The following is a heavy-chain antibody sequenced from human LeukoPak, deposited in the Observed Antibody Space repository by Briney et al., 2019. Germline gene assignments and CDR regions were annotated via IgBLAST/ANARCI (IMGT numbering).Heavy chain of an antibody. CDR2: IYYSGIT. Sequence: SSETLSLTCTVSGGSISSSSYYWGWIRQPPGKGLEWTGSIYYSGITYYNPSLRSRVTISVDTSKNQFSLKMSSVTAADTAVYYCARSGYYGSGENDYWGQGTLVTVSS. J-gene: IGHJ4*02. D-gene: IGHD3-10*01. V-gene: IGHV4-39*07. CDR3: ARSGYYGSGENDY. CDR1: GGSISSSSYY.